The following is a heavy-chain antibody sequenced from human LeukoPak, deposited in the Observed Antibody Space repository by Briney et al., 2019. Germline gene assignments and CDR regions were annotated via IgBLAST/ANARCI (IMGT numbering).Heavy chain of an antibody. CDR2: IWYDGSNK. CDR3: ARDDSSGYSEA. D-gene: IGHD3-22*01. J-gene: IGHJ4*02. CDR1: GFTLTTYG. Sequence: PGGSLRLSCAASGFTLTTYGMHWVRQAPGKGLEWVAVIWYDGSNKYYADSVKGRFTISRDNSKNTLYLQMNSLRAEDTAVYYCARDDSSGYSEAWGQGTLVTVSS. V-gene: IGHV3-33*08.